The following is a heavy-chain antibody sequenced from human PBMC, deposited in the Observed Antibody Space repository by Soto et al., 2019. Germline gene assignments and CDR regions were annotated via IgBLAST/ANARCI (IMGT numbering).Heavy chain of an antibody. CDR3: ARDLLGYCSGNSCYDYYGMDV. J-gene: IGHJ6*02. V-gene: IGHV4-59*01. CDR2: IFYSGST. Sequence: QVQLQESGPGLVKPSETLSLTCTVSGGSITSYYWSWIRQPPGKGLEWIGYIFYSGSTNYNPSLKSRVTISVDTSKNQFSLNLGSVTAADTAVYYCARDLLGYCSGNSCYDYYGMDVWGQGTTVTVSS. CDR1: GGSITSYY. D-gene: IGHD2-15*01.